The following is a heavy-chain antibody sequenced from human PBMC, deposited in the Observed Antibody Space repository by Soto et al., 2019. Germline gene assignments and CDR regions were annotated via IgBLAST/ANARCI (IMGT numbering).Heavy chain of an antibody. CDR3: EREREQWLKILMDAFDI. CDR1: GFTFSSYE. J-gene: IGHJ3*02. D-gene: IGHD6-19*01. Sequence: GGSLRLSCVASGFTFSSYEMNWVRQAPGKGLEWVSYISSSGSTIYYAESVKGRFTISRDNAKNSLYLKMNSLRAEDTAVYYCEREREQWLKILMDAFDIWGQGTMFNAS. CDR2: ISSSGSTI. V-gene: IGHV3-48*03.